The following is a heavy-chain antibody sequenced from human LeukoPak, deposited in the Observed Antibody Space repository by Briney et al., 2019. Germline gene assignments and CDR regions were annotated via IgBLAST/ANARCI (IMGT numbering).Heavy chain of an antibody. V-gene: IGHV4-4*09. D-gene: IGHD6-6*01. CDR2: IHASGPT. J-gene: IGHJ4*02. CDR1: GGSFSGYY. CDR3: ARHDAGIAARPFDN. Sequence: SETLSLTCAVYGGSFSGYYWSWIRQPPGKGLEWIAYIHASGPTNYNPSLKSRITISVDTSKNQFSLKLSSVTAADTAVYYCARHDAGIAARPFDNWGQGTLVTVSS.